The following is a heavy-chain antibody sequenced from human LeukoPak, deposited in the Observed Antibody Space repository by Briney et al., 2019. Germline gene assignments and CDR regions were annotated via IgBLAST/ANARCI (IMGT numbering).Heavy chain of an antibody. CDR1: GGSISSGGYY. V-gene: IGHV4-31*03. CDR3: ARSLGIAARPAYFDY. Sequence: SQTLPLTCTVSGGSISSGGYYWSWIRQHPGKGLEWIGYIYYSGSTYYNPSLKSRVTISVDTSKNQFSLKLSSVTAADTAVYYCARSLGIAARPAYFDYWGQGTLVTVSS. D-gene: IGHD6-6*01. CDR2: IYYSGST. J-gene: IGHJ4*02.